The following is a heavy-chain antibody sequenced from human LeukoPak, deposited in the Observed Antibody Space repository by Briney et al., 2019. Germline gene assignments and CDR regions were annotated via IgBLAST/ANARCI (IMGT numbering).Heavy chain of an antibody. V-gene: IGHV4-59*08. CDR3: ARHAYYYDRSGSYEAFDI. Sequence: SETLSLACTVSGGSISTYYWSWIRQPPGKGLEWIGSMYYSGSTNYKPSLKSRVTISVDTSKNQFSLKLSSVTAADTAVYYCARHAYYYDRSGSYEAFDIWGQGTMVTVSS. J-gene: IGHJ3*02. CDR1: GGSISTYY. CDR2: MYYSGST. D-gene: IGHD3-22*01.